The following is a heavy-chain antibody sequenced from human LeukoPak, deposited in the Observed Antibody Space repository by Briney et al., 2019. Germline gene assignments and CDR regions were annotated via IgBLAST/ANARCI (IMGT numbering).Heavy chain of an antibody. V-gene: IGHV3-23*01. Sequence: GGSLRLSCAASGFTFSTYAMSWVRQAPGKGLEWVSGISGGGGTTYYADSAKGRFTISRDNSKNTLYLQMNSLRAEDTAIYYCAKDRRLPWDYFDSWGQGTLVTVSS. J-gene: IGHJ4*02. D-gene: IGHD5-12*01. CDR1: GFTFSTYA. CDR3: AKDRRLPWDYFDS. CDR2: ISGGGGTT.